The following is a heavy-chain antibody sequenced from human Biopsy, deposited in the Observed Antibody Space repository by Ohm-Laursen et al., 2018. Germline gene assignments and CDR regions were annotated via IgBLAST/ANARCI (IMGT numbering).Heavy chain of an antibody. J-gene: IGHJ5*02. Sequence: TLSLTCTVSGGSISSYYWNWIRQRPGKGLEWIGYIFNSANTYYNPSLKNLITISGDTSKNQFSLKLNSVTAADTAVYYCARGDYFDSNGYFWFDPWGQGTLVTVSS. V-gene: IGHV4-31*01. CDR2: IFNSANT. D-gene: IGHD3-22*01. CDR3: ARGDYFDSNGYFWFDP. CDR1: GGSISSYY.